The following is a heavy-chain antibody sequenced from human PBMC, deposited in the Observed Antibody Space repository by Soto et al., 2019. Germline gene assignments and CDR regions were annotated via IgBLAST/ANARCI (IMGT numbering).Heavy chain of an antibody. D-gene: IGHD2-21*01. CDR1: GFTFGTYG. CDR3: ARADCGGQCPCDY. Sequence: PGGSLRLSCAASGFTFGTYGMHWVRQAPGKGLEWVAGIWYDGSVKTYADSVKGRFSISRDNSQNTVYLQMNTLRAEDTAVYYCARADCGGQCPCDYWGQGTLVTVSS. V-gene: IGHV3-33*08. CDR2: IWYDGSVK. J-gene: IGHJ4*02.